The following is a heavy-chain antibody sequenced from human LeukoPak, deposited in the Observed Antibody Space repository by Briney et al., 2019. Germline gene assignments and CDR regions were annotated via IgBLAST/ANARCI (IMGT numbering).Heavy chain of an antibody. Sequence: PSETLSLTCTVSGGSISSSSYYWGWIRQPPGKGLEWIGSIYYSGSTYYNPSLKSRVTISVDTSKNQFSLKLSSVTAADTAVYYCARSQQWLANDAFDIWGQGTMVTVSS. CDR2: IYYSGST. CDR3: ARSQQWLANDAFDI. CDR1: GGSISSSSYY. V-gene: IGHV4-39*07. J-gene: IGHJ3*02. D-gene: IGHD6-19*01.